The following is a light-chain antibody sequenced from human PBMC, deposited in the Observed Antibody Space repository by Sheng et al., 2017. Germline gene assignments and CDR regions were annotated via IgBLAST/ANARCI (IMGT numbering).Light chain of an antibody. CDR2: GKN. V-gene: IGLV3-19*01. CDR3: NCRDKSGDHWV. J-gene: IGLJ3*02. Sequence: SSELTQDPYVTVALGQTVRISCQGDSLQTYYASWYQQKPGQAPLLVIFGKNSRPSGIPDRFSGSNSGNTATLTITGAQAGDEADYYCNCRDKSGDHWVFGGGTKLTVL. CDR1: SLQTYY.